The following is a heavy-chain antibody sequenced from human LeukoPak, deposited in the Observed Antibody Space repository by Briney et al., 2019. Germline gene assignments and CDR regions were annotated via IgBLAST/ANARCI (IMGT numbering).Heavy chain of an antibody. V-gene: IGHV3-30*02. Sequence: GGSLRLSCAASGFTFSSYGMHWVRQAPGKGLEWVAFIRYDGSNKYYADSVKGRFTISRDGSKNTLYLQMNSLKTEDTAVYYCTTVWFGELIEEYWGQGTLVTVSS. CDR2: IRYDGSNK. J-gene: IGHJ4*02. CDR1: GFTFSSYG. D-gene: IGHD3-10*01. CDR3: TTVWFGELIEEY.